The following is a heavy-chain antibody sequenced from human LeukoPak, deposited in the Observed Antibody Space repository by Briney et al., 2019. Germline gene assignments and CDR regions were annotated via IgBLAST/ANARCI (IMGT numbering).Heavy chain of an antibody. CDR2: ISVYNGNT. CDR3: ARDVYAKVTSVTTVGY. V-gene: IGHV1-18*01. D-gene: IGHD4-17*01. CDR1: GYTFTRHG. J-gene: IGHJ4*02. Sequence: ASVKVSCKASGYTFTRHGITWVRQAPGQGLEWLGWISVYNGNTRYAQNLHDRVTMTTDTSTNTAYMELRSLRSDDTAVYYCARDVYAKVTSVTTVGYWGQGTLVTVSS.